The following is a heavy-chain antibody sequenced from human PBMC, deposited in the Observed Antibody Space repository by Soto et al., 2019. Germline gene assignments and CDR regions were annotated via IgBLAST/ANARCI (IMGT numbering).Heavy chain of an antibody. D-gene: IGHD5-18*01. Sequence: QEQLMESGGGVVQPGRSLRLSCVASGFSFSSQAMHWVRQAPGKGLEWVAAISNDGNRQLYADSVKDRFTISRDNSRKTLDLQMNNLRTEDTVVYFCARDIYSYGSVGTPDIWGQGTMVTVSS. J-gene: IGHJ3*02. CDR3: ARDIYSYGSVGTPDI. V-gene: IGHV3-30-3*01. CDR1: GFSFSSQA. CDR2: ISNDGNRQ.